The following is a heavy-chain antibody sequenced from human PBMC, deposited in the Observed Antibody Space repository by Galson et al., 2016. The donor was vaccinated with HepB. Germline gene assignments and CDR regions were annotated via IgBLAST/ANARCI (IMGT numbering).Heavy chain of an antibody. Sequence: SVKVSCKASGYTFTDYYIHWVRQAPGQGLEWMGIIYTSGGGTSHAQKFQDRVTLTRDTSTSTVYMELSSLRSEDTAVYYCARGHSSGPPGYWGQGTLVTVSS. CDR2: IYTSGGGT. CDR1: GYTFTDYY. J-gene: IGHJ4*02. V-gene: IGHV1-46*01. D-gene: IGHD6-19*01. CDR3: ARGHSSGPPGY.